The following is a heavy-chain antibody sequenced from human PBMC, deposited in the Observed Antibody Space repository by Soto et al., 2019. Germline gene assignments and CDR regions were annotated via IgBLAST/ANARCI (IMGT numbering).Heavy chain of an antibody. Sequence: GGSLRLSCAASGFTFISYGMHWVRQAPGKGLEWVAVIFYDGSNKYYADSVKGRFTISRDISKNTLYLQMNSLRAEDTAVYYCARGRGYSGYDSDYWGQGTLVTVSS. CDR2: IFYDGSNK. J-gene: IGHJ4*02. D-gene: IGHD5-12*01. V-gene: IGHV3-33*01. CDR1: GFTFISYG. CDR3: ARGRGYSGYDSDY.